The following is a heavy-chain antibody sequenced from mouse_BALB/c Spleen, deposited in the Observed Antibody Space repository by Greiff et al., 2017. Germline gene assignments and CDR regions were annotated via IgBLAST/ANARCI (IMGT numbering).Heavy chain of an antibody. CDR1: GYTFTSYT. CDR3: ARRNYRYIDY. CDR2: INPSSGYT. J-gene: IGHJ2*01. D-gene: IGHD2-14*01. Sequence: QVQLKQSAAELARPGASVKMSCKASGYTFTSYTMHWVKQRPGQGLEWIGYINPSSGYTEYNQKFKDKTTLTADKSSSTAYMQLSSLTSEDSAVYYCARRNYRYIDYGGQGTTLTVSS. V-gene: IGHV1-4*02.